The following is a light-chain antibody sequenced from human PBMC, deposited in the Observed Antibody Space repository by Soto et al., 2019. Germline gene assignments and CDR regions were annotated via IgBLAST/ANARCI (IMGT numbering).Light chain of an antibody. CDR2: DAS. CDR1: QSVASNS. J-gene: IGKJ5*01. V-gene: IGKV3-20*01. CDR3: QQYGSAIT. Sequence: ETVLTQSPGTLSLSPGERATLSCRASQSVASNSLAWYQQKPGQAPRLLIYDASSRATGIADRFSGSGSETDFTLTISRLEPDDFAVYYCQQYGSAITFGQGTRLEIK.